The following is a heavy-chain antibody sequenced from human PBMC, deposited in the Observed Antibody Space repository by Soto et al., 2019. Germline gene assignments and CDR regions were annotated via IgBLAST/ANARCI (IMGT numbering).Heavy chain of an antibody. CDR2: IYYSGST. D-gene: IGHD5-18*01. V-gene: IGHV4-59*01. CDR1: GGSISSYY. Sequence: QVQLQESGPGXVKPSETLSLTCTVSGGSISSYYWSWIRQPPGKGLEWIGYIYYSGSTNYNPSLKSRVTISVDTSKNQFSLKLSSVTAADTAVYYCARTLYSYGPRFDYWGQGTLVTVSS. CDR3: ARTLYSYGPRFDY. J-gene: IGHJ4*02.